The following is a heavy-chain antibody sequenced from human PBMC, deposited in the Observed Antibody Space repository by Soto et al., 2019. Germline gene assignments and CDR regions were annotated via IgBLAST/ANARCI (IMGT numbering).Heavy chain of an antibody. CDR1: GFTFSSYW. V-gene: IGHV3-74*01. J-gene: IGHJ6*02. D-gene: IGHD3-3*01. Sequence: GGSLRLSCAASGFTFSSYWMHWVRQAPGKGLVWVSRINSDGSSTSYADSVKGRFTISRDNAKNTLYLQMNSLRAEDTVVYYCAFDYDFWSGPTTYYYYGMDVWGQGTTVTVSS. CDR2: INSDGSST. CDR3: AFDYDFWSGPTTYYYYGMDV.